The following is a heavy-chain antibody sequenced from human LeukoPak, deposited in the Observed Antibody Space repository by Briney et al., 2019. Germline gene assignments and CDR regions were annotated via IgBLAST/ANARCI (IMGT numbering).Heavy chain of an antibody. V-gene: IGHV4-34*12. CDR2: MIHSGST. Sequence: PSETLSLTCAVYGGSFSGYSWSWIRQPPGKGLEWVGEMIHSGSTYYNPSLKSRVTISVDTSKNQFSLKLSSVTAADTAVYYCARRGLQWLRGWWAWDYWGQGTLVTVSS. CDR3: ARRGLQWLRGWWAWDY. J-gene: IGHJ4*02. CDR1: GGSFSGYS. D-gene: IGHD5-12*01.